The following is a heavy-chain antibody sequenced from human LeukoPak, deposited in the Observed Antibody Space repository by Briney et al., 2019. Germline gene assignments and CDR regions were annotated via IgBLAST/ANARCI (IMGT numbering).Heavy chain of an antibody. J-gene: IGHJ4*02. CDR2: IYYSGST. Sequence: SETLSLTCTVSFGSITGYYWSWVRQPPGKGLEWIGYIYYSGSTNYNPSLKSRVTISVDTSKNQFSLKLSSVTAADTAVYYCARQNPAVAGQGLDYWGQGALVTVSS. CDR3: ARQNPAVAGQGLDY. V-gene: IGHV4-59*08. CDR1: FGSITGYY. D-gene: IGHD6-13*01.